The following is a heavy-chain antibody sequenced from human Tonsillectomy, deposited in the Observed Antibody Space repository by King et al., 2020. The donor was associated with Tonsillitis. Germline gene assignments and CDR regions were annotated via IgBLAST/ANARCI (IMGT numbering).Heavy chain of an antibody. CDR1: GFTFSTYG. J-gene: IGHJ4*01. Sequence: VQLVESGGGVVQPGRSLRLSCAASGFTFSTYGMHWVRQAPGKGLEWVALISYDGDKKYHVYSVKGRFTISRDNSKNTLFLQMDSLRPEDTAVYYCARGLGPYYFFWTAFKYWGHGCPVTVSS. V-gene: IGHV3-30*03. CDR2: ISYDGDKK. D-gene: IGHD3-3*01. CDR3: ARGLGPYYFFWTAFKY.